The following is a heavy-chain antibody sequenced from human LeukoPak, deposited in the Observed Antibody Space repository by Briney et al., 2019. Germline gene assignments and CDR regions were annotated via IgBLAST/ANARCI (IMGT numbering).Heavy chain of an antibody. CDR2: IYYSGST. V-gene: IGHV4-39*01. D-gene: IGHD3-22*01. J-gene: IGHJ2*01. CDR1: GGSISSSSYY. CDR3: AIQALYYYDSSGYPLPWYFDL. Sequence: SETLSLTCTVSGGSISSSSYYWGWIRQPPGKGLEWIGSIYYSGSTYYNPSLKSRVTISVDTSKNQSSLKLSSVTAADTAVYYCAIQALYYYDSSGYPLPWYFDLWGRGTLVTVSS.